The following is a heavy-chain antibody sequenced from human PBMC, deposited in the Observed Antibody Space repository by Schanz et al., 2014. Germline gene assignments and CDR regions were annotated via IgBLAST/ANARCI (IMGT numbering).Heavy chain of an antibody. D-gene: IGHD3-9*01. V-gene: IGHV3-11*05. Sequence: QVQLVESGGGLVKPGGSLRLSCAASGFTFSDYYMSWIRQAPGKGLEWVSYISGTTTYTNYADSVKGRFTISRDNAKNSLYLQMRRLRVEDTAVYYCAKQIHYDILTVTRNWGQGTLVTVSA. CDR2: ISGTTTYT. CDR1: GFTFSDYY. J-gene: IGHJ4*02. CDR3: AKQIHYDILTVTRN.